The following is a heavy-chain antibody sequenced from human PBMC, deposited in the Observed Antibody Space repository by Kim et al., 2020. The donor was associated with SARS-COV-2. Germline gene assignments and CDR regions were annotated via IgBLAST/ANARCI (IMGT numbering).Heavy chain of an antibody. Sequence: ASVKVSCKASGYTFLNYHMHWVRQAPGQGLEWMGIINPSGATTSYAQNFQGRVTVNRDTSTSTVYMYLSRLTSEDTAVYYCARLALMGGLDVWGQGTTVIVSS. CDR3: ARLALMGGLDV. J-gene: IGHJ6*02. V-gene: IGHV1-46*01. CDR1: GYTFLNYH. CDR2: INPSGATT.